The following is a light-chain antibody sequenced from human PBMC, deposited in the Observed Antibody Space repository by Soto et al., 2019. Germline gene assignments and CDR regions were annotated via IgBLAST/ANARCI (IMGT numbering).Light chain of an antibody. CDR2: AAS. Sequence: DIHMTQSPSSLSASVGDKVTITCLSSLSISIFLNWIQHKPGAAPRLLIRAASGLHSGVPSRFSGSGSGTDFTLTISSLEPDDLATYYCQQSYITPITFGQGTRLEIK. CDR3: QQSYITPIT. CDR1: LSISIF. J-gene: IGKJ5*01. V-gene: IGKV1-39*01.